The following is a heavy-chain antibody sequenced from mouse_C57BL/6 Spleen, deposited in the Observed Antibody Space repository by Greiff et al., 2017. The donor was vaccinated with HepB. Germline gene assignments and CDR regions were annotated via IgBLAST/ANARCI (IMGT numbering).Heavy chain of an antibody. Sequence: QVTLKVSGPGILQPSQTLSLTCSFSGFSLSTFGMGVGWIRQPSGKGLEWLAHIWWDDDKYYNPALKSRLTISKDTSKNQVFLKIANVDTADTPTYYCARPYYYGSSYDYWYFDVWGTGTTVTVSS. CDR3: ARPYYYGSSYDYWYFDV. V-gene: IGHV8-8*01. J-gene: IGHJ1*03. D-gene: IGHD1-1*01. CDR1: GFSLSTFGMG. CDR2: IWWDDDK.